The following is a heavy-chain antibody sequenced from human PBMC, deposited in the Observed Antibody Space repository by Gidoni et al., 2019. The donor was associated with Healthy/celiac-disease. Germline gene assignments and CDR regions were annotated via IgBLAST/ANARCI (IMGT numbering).Heavy chain of an antibody. V-gene: IGHV1-18*01. J-gene: IGHJ5*02. Sequence: QVQLVQSGAEVKKPGASVKVSCKASGYTFTSYGISWVRQAPGQGLEWMGWISAYNGNTNYAQKLQGRVTMTTDTSTITAYMELRSLRSDDTAVYYCARGSITIFGVVPTINWFDPWGQGTLVTVSS. D-gene: IGHD3-3*01. CDR1: GYTFTSYG. CDR3: ARGSITIFGVVPTINWFDP. CDR2: ISAYNGNT.